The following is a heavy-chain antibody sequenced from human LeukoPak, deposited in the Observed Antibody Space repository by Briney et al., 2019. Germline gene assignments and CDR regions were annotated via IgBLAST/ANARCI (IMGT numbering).Heavy chain of an antibody. CDR2: IYYSGST. CDR3: ARGAGAIFGVVINYFDY. Sequence: PSETLSLTCTVSGGSISSYYWSWIRQHPGKGLEWIGYIYYSGSTYYNPSLKSRVTISVDTSKNQFSLKLSSVTAADTAVYYCARGAGAIFGVVINYFDYWGQGTLVTVSS. J-gene: IGHJ4*02. CDR1: GGSISSYY. V-gene: IGHV4-59*06. D-gene: IGHD3-3*01.